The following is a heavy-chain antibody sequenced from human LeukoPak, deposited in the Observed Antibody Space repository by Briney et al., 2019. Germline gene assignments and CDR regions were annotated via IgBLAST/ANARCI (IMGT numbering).Heavy chain of an antibody. V-gene: IGHV4-39*01. CDR2: IYYSGST. D-gene: IGHD6-19*01. J-gene: IGHJ6*02. CDR1: GGSISSSNYH. CDR3: ASSVAVSPSGYYGMDV. Sequence: SETLSLTCSVSGGSISSSNYHWGWIRHPPGKGLEWIGSIYYSGSTYHNPSLKSRLTISVDMSKNQFSLKLSSVTAADTAVYYCASSVAVSPSGYYGMDVWGQGTTVTVSS.